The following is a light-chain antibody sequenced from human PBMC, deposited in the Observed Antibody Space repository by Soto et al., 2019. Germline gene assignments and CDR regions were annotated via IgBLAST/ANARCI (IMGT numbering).Light chain of an antibody. CDR2: GAS. CDR3: QQYGSSPT. V-gene: IGKV3-20*01. J-gene: IGKJ4*01. CDR1: QSVSSSY. Sequence: EIVLTQSPGTLSLSPGERATLSCRASQSVSSSYLAWYQQKPGQAPRLLIYGASSRATGIPARFSGSGSGTDFTLTISRLEPEDSAVYYCQQYGSSPTFGGGTKVEIK.